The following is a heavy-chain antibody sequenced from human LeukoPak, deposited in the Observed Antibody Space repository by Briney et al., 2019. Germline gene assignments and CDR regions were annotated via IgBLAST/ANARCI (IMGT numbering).Heavy chain of an antibody. CDR1: GFTFSSYG. CDR3: AKGVAAAGIGDWSDP. Sequence: GGSLRLSCAASGFTFSSYGMHWVRQAPGKGLEWVAVISYDGSNKYYADSVKGRFTISRDNSKNTLYLQMNSLRAEDTAVYYCAKGVAAAGIGDWSDPWGQGTLVTVSS. D-gene: IGHD6-13*01. CDR2: ISYDGSNK. V-gene: IGHV3-30*18. J-gene: IGHJ5*02.